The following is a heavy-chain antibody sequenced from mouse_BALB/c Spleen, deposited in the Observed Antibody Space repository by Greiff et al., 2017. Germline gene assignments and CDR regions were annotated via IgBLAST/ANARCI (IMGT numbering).Heavy chain of an antibody. D-gene: IGHD1-1*01. V-gene: IGHV5-17*02. Sequence: EVKLVESGGGLVQPGGSRKLSCAASGFTFSSFGMHWVRQAPEKGLEWVAYISSGSSTIYYADTVKGRFTISRDNPKNTLFLQMTSLRSEDTAMYYCARKLGRFHGLFDYWGQGTTLTVSS. CDR2: ISSGSSTI. J-gene: IGHJ2*01. CDR1: GFTFSSFG. CDR3: ARKLGRFHGLFDY.